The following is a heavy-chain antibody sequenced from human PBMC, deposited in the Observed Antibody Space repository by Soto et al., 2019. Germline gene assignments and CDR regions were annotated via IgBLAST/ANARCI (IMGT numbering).Heavy chain of an antibody. CDR1: GFTFSTYG. J-gene: IGHJ4*02. Sequence: GGSLRLSCAASGFTFSTYGMHWVRQAPGKGLEWVAHIWHDGSNTYYTDSVKGRFTISRDNSKNTLYLQMNSLRAEDTAVYYCAKSPGMYYYDSSGYYHYDYWGQGTLVTVSS. CDR2: IWHDGSNT. CDR3: AKSPGMYYYDSSGYYHYDY. V-gene: IGHV3-33*06. D-gene: IGHD3-22*01.